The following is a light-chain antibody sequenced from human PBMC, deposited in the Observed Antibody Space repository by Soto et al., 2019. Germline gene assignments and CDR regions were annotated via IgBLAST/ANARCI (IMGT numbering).Light chain of an antibody. V-gene: IGLV2-14*01. J-gene: IGLJ1*01. Sequence: QSALTQPASVSGSPGQSITISCTGNSSDVGAYKYVSWYQQHPGKAPKLMLYEVSNRPSGVSNRFSGSKSGNTASLTISGLQAEDEANYHCGSYTVGSTQDVFGTGTKLTVL. CDR2: EVS. CDR3: GSYTVGSTQDV. CDR1: SSDVGAYKY.